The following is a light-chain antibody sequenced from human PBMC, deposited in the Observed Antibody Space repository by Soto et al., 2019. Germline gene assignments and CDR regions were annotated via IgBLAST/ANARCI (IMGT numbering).Light chain of an antibody. Sequence: EVVMTNSPATLSLSRWEIVTLSCRASQSVGGDLAWYQQKPGQAPRLLISGASTRAAGIPARFSGSGFGTDYTLTISSLEPEDFAVYYCQQRSKWRTFGQGTKVDIK. CDR2: GAS. V-gene: IGKV3-11*01. J-gene: IGKJ1*01. CDR3: QQRSKWRT. CDR1: QSVGGD.